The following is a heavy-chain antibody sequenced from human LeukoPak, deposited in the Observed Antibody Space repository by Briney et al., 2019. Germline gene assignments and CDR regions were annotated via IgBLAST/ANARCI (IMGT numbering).Heavy chain of an antibody. V-gene: IGHV3-53*01. J-gene: IGHJ4*02. D-gene: IGHD3-16*01. CDR3: ALGGLPDY. CDR2: IYGGGLT. CDR1: GFTITNNY. Sequence: GGSLRLSCAASGFTITNNYINWVRQAPGKGLEWVSVIYGGGLTYYADSVKGRFTISRDTSKNTVYLQMNTLRVEDTAVYYCALGGLPDYWGQGTLVTVSS.